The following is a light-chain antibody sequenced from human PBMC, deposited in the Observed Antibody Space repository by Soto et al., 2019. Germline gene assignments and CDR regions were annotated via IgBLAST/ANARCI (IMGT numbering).Light chain of an antibody. CDR2: DVS. Sequence: QSVLTQPASVSGSPGQSLTISCTGTSSDGVGYNYVSWYQQHQGKAPKLMIYDVSNRPSGVSNRFSGSKSGNTASLTISGLQAEDEADYYCSSYTSSSTQVFGTGTKVTVL. CDR1: SSDGVGYNY. J-gene: IGLJ1*01. CDR3: SSYTSSSTQV. V-gene: IGLV2-14*01.